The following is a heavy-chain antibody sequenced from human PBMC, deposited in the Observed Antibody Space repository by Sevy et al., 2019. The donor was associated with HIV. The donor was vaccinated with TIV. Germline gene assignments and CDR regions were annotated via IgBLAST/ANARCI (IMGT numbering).Heavy chain of an antibody. V-gene: IGHV1-69*06. CDR3: GRVDVVVVAATPTVGAFDI. CDR1: GGTFSSYA. Sequence: ASVKVSCKASGGTFSSYAISWVRQAPGQGLEWMGGIIPIFGTANYAQKFQGRVTITADKSTRTAHMERSRLRAEDTAVYYCGRVDVVVVAATPTVGAFDIWGQGTMVTVSS. J-gene: IGHJ3*02. D-gene: IGHD2-15*01. CDR2: IIPIFGTA.